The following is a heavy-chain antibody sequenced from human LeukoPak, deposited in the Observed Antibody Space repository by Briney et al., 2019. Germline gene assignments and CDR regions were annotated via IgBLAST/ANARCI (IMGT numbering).Heavy chain of an antibody. J-gene: IGHJ4*02. D-gene: IGHD2-21*01. V-gene: IGHV1-46*03. Sequence: ASVKVSCKASGYTFTSYYMHWVRQAPGQGLEWMGIINPSGGSTGYAQKFQGRVTMTRDTSTSTVYMELSSLRSEDTAVYYCARDGCGGDCYQGDYFDYWGQGTLVTVSS. CDR3: ARDGCGGDCYQGDYFDY. CDR2: INPSGGST. CDR1: GYTFTSYY.